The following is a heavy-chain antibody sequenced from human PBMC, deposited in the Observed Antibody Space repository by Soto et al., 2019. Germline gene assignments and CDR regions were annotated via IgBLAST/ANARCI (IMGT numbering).Heavy chain of an antibody. V-gene: IGHV4-61*03. J-gene: IGHJ5*02. Sequence: QVQLQESGPGLVKPSETLSLTCTVSGDSVSSNGNYWSWIRQPPGKGLEWIGYVSHSGSISYNPSLKSRVIISVAASQNHFSLKLSSVTAADTAVYYCARDFHMNGYDLGWLAPWGQGTLVTVSS. CDR1: GDSVSSNGNY. D-gene: IGHD5-12*01. CDR2: VSHSGSI. CDR3: ARDFHMNGYDLGWLAP.